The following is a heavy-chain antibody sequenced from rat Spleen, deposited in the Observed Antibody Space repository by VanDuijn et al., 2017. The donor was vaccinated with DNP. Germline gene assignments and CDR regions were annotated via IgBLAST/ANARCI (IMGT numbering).Heavy chain of an antibody. CDR2: ISYDGSSG. V-gene: IGHV5-7*01. CDR1: GFTFSDYN. Sequence: EVQLVASGGGLVQPGSSLRLSCAASGFTFSDYNMAWVRQAPKKGLEWVATISYDGSSGDYRDSVKGRFTVSRDNAKSTLYLQMDSLRSEDTATYYCARHQWTLYFDYWGQGVMVTVSS. CDR3: ARHQWTLYFDY. J-gene: IGHJ2*01. D-gene: IGHD3-2*01.